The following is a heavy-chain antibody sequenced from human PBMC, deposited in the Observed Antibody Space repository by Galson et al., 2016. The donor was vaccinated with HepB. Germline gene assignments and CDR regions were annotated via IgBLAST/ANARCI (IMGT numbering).Heavy chain of an antibody. D-gene: IGHD4-23*01. CDR3: ARGPLRWSYRGGMDV. V-gene: IGHV4-34*01. CDR1: GGSFSGYH. J-gene: IGHJ6*02. Sequence: LSLTCAVFGGSFSGYHWNWIRQPPGKGLEWIGEVIHSGSTNYSPSLKSRVTISVDTSKNQFSLNLTSMTAADTAVYYCARGPLRWSYRGGMDVWGQGTTVTVSS. CDR2: VIHSGST.